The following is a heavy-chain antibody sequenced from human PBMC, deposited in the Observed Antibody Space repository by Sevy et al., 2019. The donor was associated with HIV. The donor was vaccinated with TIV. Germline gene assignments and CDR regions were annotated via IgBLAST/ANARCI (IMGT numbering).Heavy chain of an antibody. V-gene: IGHV3-23*01. D-gene: IGHD2-8*01. Sequence: GGSLRLSCAASGFTFSKYSMSWVRQPPGKGLEWVSTLSFGCGEINYADSVKGRFTISRDNSNSSVYLQMNNLGPEDTALYYCAREGCTKPHDYWGQGTLVTVSS. CDR2: LSFGCGEI. CDR1: GFTFSKYS. J-gene: IGHJ4*02. CDR3: AREGCTKPHDY.